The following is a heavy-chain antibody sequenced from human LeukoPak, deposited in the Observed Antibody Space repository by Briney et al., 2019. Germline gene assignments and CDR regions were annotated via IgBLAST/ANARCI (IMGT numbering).Heavy chain of an antibody. CDR2: IRSKAYGGTT. J-gene: IGHJ4*02. CDR3: TRCSDDFWSGYSDY. V-gene: IGHV3-49*04. CDR1: GFTFGDYA. D-gene: IGHD3-3*01. Sequence: GRSLRLSCTASGFTFGDYAMSWVRQAPGKGLEWVGFIRSKAYGGTTEYAASVKGRFTISRDDCKSIAYLQMNSLKTEDTAVYYCTRCSDDFWSGYSDYWGQGTLVTVSS.